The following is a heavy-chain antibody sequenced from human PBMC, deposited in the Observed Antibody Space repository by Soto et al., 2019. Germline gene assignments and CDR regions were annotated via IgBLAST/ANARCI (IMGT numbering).Heavy chain of an antibody. D-gene: IGHD2-15*01. V-gene: IGHV3-23*01. CDR2: ISGSGGST. Sequence: EVQLLESGGGLVQPGGSLRLSCAASGFTFSSYAMSWVRQAPGKGLEWVSAISGSGGSTYYADSVKGRFTISRDNSKNTLYLQMNSLRAEDTAVYYCATDPCSGGSCYPRFHTTYMDVWGKGTTVTVSS. CDR1: GFTFSSYA. J-gene: IGHJ6*03. CDR3: ATDPCSGGSCYPRFHTTYMDV.